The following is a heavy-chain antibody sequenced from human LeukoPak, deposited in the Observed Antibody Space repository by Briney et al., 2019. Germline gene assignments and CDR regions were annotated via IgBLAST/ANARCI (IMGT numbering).Heavy chain of an antibody. V-gene: IGHV4-61*02. J-gene: IGHJ5*02. CDR2: IYASGSTSYT. CDR3: AKYNARNWFDP. Sequence: SQTLSLTCTVPGDSISSVSYYWSWIRQPAGKGLEWIGRIYASGSTSYTYFNPSLKSRVTISIDTSKNQFSLKLSSVTAADTAVYYCAKYNARNWFDPWGQGTLVTVSS. D-gene: IGHD1-14*01. CDR1: GDSISSVSYY.